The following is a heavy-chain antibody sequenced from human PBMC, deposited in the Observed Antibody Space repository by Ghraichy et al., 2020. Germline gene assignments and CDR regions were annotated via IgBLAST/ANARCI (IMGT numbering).Heavy chain of an antibody. J-gene: IGHJ6*02. CDR3: ARDTYGDYGYYYYGMDV. Sequence: GESLNISCAASGFTFSSYSMNWVRQAPGKGLEWVSSISSSSSYIYYADSVKGRFTISRDNAKNSLYLQMNSLRAEDMAVYYCARDTYGDYGYYYYGMDVWGQGTTVTVSS. CDR2: ISSSSSYI. D-gene: IGHD4-17*01. CDR1: GFTFSSYS. V-gene: IGHV3-21*01.